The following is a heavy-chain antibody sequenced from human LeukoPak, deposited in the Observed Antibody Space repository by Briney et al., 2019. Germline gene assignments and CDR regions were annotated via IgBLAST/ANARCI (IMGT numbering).Heavy chain of an antibody. CDR3: TRDLHGSRDV. V-gene: IGHV3-74*01. J-gene: IGHJ6*04. CDR1: EFTLSNYW. Sequence: GGSLGLSCADSEFTLSNYWVHWVRQAPGKGLEWVSRINPEATTINYADSVKGRFTISRDNAKNTLYLQMDSLRAEDTAVYYCTRDLHGSRDVWGKGTTVTVSS. D-gene: IGHD3-10*01. CDR2: INPEATTI.